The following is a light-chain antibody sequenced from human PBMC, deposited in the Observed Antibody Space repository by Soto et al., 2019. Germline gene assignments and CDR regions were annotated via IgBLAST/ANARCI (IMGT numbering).Light chain of an antibody. V-gene: IGKV3-20*01. CDR3: QQYGRP. J-gene: IGKJ1*01. CDR1: QSVTSDY. Sequence: EIVLTQSPGPLSLSPGERATLSCRASQSVTSDYLAWYQQKPGQAPRLLIHGASSRATGIPDRFSGSGSGTDFTLTISRLEPEDFAVYYCQQYGRPFGQGTKVDI. CDR2: GAS.